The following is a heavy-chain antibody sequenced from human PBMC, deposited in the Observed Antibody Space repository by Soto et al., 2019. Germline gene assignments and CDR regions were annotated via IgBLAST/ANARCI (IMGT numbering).Heavy chain of an antibody. D-gene: IGHD1-26*01. CDR2: ISNSGDT. J-gene: IGHJ2*01. CDR3: SKKRGATGNWSFEV. V-gene: IGHV3-23*01. CDR1: GFIFSGFA. Sequence: EVQLLESGGGLAQPGGSLRLSCAASGFIFSGFAMTWVRQAPGKGLEWVSTISNSGDTYYTDSVKGRFTISRDNSKNTLFLQMNSLRAGDTAAYYCSKKRGATGNWSFEVLGRGTLVIVSS.